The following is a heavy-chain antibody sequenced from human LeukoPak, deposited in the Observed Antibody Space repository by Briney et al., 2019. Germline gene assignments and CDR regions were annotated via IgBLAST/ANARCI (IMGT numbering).Heavy chain of an antibody. CDR3: AKDLALPWKPNYYYYYGMDV. V-gene: IGHV3-30*18. D-gene: IGHD1-1*01. CDR1: GFTFSSYG. J-gene: IGHJ6*02. CDR2: MSYDGSNK. Sequence: PGRPLRLSCTASGFTFSSYGMHWVRQAPGKGLEWGAVMSYDGSNKYYADSVKGRFSISRDNSKNTLYLQMNSLRAEDTAVYYCAKDLALPWKPNYYYYYGMDVWGQGTTVTVSS.